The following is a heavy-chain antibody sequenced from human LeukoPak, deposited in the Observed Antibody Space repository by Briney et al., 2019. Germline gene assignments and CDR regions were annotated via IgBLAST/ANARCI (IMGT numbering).Heavy chain of an antibody. CDR2: INPNSGGT. CDR1: GYTFTGYY. J-gene: IGHJ5*02. V-gene: IGHV1-2*02. CDR3: ARDVVVVAANWFDP. D-gene: IGHD2-15*01. Sequence: ASVTVSCKASGYTFTGYYMHWVRQAPGQGLEWMGWINPNSGGTNYAQKFQGRVTMTRDTSISTAYMELSRLRSDDTAVYYCARDVVVVAANWFDPWGQGTLVTVSS.